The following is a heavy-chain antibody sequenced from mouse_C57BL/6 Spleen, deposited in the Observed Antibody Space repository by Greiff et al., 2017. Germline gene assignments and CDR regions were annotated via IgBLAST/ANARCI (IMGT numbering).Heavy chain of an antibody. CDR1: GFTFTSYT. J-gene: IGHJ1*03. CDR2: INPSSGYT. D-gene: IGHD3-3*01. CDR3: HRDYLDD. V-gene: IGHV1-4*01. Sequence: ESGAELVRPGASVKMSCKASGFTFTSYTMHWVKQRPGQGLEWIGYINPSSGYTKYNQKFKDKATLTADKSSSTAYMQLDSLTSEDSALYCIHRDYLDDWGKGTTVTVSS.